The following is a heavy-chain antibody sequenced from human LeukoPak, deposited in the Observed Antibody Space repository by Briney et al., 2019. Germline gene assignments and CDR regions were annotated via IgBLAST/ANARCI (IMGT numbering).Heavy chain of an antibody. J-gene: IGHJ4*02. D-gene: IGHD6-13*01. CDR1: GYTFTSYY. CDR3: ARAHSSSWSNDPFDY. V-gene: IGHV1-8*02. CDR2: MNPNSGNT. Sequence: ASVKVSCKASGYTFTSYYMHWVRQAPGQGLEWMGWMNPNSGNTGYAQKFQGRVAMTRNTSISTAYMELSSLRSEDTAVYYCARAHSSSWSNDPFDYWGQGTLVTVSS.